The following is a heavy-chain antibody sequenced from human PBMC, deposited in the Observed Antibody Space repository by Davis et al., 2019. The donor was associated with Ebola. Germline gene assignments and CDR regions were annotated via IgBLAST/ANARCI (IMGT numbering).Heavy chain of an antibody. J-gene: IGHJ5*02. D-gene: IGHD3-3*01. V-gene: IGHV3-15*01. CDR1: GFTLSNAW. Sequence: PGGPLRPPCAVPGFTLSNAWMSWVRQAPGKGLKGVGRIKSQTDGGTTDYAAPVKGRFTISRDDSKNTLSLQMNSLKTEDTAMYYCVSGYYFDPWGQGTLVTVSS. CDR2: IKSQTDGGTT. CDR3: VSGYYFDP.